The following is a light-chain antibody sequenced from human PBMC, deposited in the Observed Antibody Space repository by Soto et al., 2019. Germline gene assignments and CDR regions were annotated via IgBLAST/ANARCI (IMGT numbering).Light chain of an antibody. J-gene: IGKJ1*01. CDR2: GAF. CDR3: QQYGSLPKT. Sequence: EIVLTQSPGTLSLSPGERATLSCRASQSVSNNYLAWYQQKSGQVPRLLIYGAFSRANGIPVRFSGSASGTDFTLIISRLEPEDVAVYYCQQYGSLPKTFGQGTKVDI. V-gene: IGKV3-20*01. CDR1: QSVSNNY.